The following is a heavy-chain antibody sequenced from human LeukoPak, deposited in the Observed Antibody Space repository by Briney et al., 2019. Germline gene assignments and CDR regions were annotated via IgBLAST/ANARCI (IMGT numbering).Heavy chain of an antibody. Sequence: SETPSLTCTVSGGSISSYYWSWIRQPPGKGLEWIGDIYYSGTTNYNPSLKSPVTISIDTSKNQFSLKLSSVTAADTAVYYCARGGTRDGGHYSDYWGQGTLVTVSS. V-gene: IGHV4-59*01. D-gene: IGHD2-21*02. J-gene: IGHJ4*02. CDR2: IYYSGTT. CDR1: GGSISSYY. CDR3: ARGGTRDGGHYSDY.